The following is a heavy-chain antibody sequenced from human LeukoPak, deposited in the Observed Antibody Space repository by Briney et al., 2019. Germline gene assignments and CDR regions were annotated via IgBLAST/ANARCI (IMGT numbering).Heavy chain of an antibody. CDR2: IYADGSGT. J-gene: IGHJ4*02. CDR3: ARDRKGAIGSVAHY. D-gene: IGHD1-26*01. CDR1: GFTFSTYW. Sequence: GGSLRLSCAASGFTFSTYWMHWARQTPGKGLVWVSRIYADGSGTTYADSVKGRFTISRDNAKNSLYLQMNSLRAEDTAVYYCARDRKGAIGSVAHYWGQGTLVTVSS. V-gene: IGHV3-74*01.